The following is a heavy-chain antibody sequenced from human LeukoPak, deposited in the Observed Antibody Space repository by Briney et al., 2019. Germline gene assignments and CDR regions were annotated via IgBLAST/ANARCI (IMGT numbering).Heavy chain of an antibody. CDR3: AKEGRRYFDY. J-gene: IGHJ4*02. CDR1: GFTFSRNG. Sequence: PSGSLTLSCAATGFTFSRNGMHWVCQAQGKWLEWVAQISYDGSNKHYGDSVKGRFTIARDNSKNTLFLQMNSLRGEDTAVYYCAKEGRRYFDYWGQGNLVTVST. V-gene: IGHV3-30*18. CDR2: ISYDGSNK.